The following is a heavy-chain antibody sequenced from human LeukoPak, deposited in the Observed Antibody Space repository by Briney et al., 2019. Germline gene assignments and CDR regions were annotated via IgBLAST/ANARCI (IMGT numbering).Heavy chain of an antibody. CDR1: GYTFTSYD. CDR2: MNPNSGNT. V-gene: IGHV1-8*01. Sequence: ASVKVSCKASGYTFTSYDINWVRQATGQGLEWMGWMNPNSGNTGYAQKFQGRVTMTRDMSTSTVYMELSSLRSEDTAVYYCARGYCTNGVCYTGAFDIWGQGTMVTVSS. D-gene: IGHD2-8*01. J-gene: IGHJ3*02. CDR3: ARGYCTNGVCYTGAFDI.